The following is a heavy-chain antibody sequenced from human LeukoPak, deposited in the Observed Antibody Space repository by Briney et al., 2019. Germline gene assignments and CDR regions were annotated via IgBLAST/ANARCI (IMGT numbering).Heavy chain of an antibody. CDR3: ARDTVVTAMGLDY. CDR2: IYYSGST. CDR1: GGSISSSSYY. V-gene: IGHV4-39*07. J-gene: IGHJ4*02. D-gene: IGHD2-21*02. Sequence: PSETLSLTCTVSGGSISSSSYYWGWIRQPPGKGLEWIGSIYYSGSTYYNPSLKSRVTISVDTSKNQFSLKLSSVTAADTAVYYCARDTVVTAMGLDYWGQGTLVTVSS.